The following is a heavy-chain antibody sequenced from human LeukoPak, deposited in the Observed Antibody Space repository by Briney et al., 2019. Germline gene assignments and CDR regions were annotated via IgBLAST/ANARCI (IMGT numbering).Heavy chain of an antibody. Sequence: SETLSLTCAVYGGSFSGYYWSWIRQPPGKGLEWIGEINHSGSTNYNPSLKSRVTISVDTSKNQFSLKLSSVTAADTAVYYCAREWSISHSSGLPDAFDIWGQGTMVTVSS. CDR1: GGSFSGYY. D-gene: IGHD6-19*01. CDR2: INHSGST. V-gene: IGHV4-34*01. J-gene: IGHJ3*02. CDR3: AREWSISHSSGLPDAFDI.